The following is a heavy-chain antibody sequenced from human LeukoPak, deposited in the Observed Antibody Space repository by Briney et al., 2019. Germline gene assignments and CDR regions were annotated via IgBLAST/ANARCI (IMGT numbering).Heavy chain of an antibody. CDR2: INHSGRT. CDR3: TRDVVVVPAAIHYGMDV. Sequence: PSETLSLTCAVYGGSLSDYFWGWIRQPPGKGLPWIGGINHSGRTSYNPSLKSRVTISVDTPKNQFCLNLSSVTAADTAVYYCTRDVVVVPAAIHYGMDVWGQGTTVTVSS. D-gene: IGHD2-2*01. V-gene: IGHV4-34*01. J-gene: IGHJ6*02. CDR1: GGSLSDYF.